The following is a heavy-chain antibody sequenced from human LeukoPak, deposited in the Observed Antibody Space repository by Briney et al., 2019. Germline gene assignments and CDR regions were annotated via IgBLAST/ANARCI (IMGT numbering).Heavy chain of an antibody. CDR2: IYPGDSDT. V-gene: IGHV5-51*01. Sequence: GESLKISCQGSGYSFTSNWIGWVRQMPGKGLEWMGIIYPGDSDTRYSPSFQGQVTISVDKSTSTAYLQWSSLKASDTAVYYCARRSSSGWEDAFDIWGQGTMVTVSS. CDR3: ARRSSSGWEDAFDI. J-gene: IGHJ3*02. CDR1: GYSFTSNW. D-gene: IGHD6-19*01.